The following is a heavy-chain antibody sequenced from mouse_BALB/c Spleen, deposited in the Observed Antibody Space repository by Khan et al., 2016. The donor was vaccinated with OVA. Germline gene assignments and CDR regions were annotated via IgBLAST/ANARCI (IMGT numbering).Heavy chain of an antibody. Sequence: EVQLQESGPGLVKPSQSLSLTCTVTGYSITSDYAWNWIRQFPGNKLEWMGYISYSGSTSYNPSLKSRIAITRDTSKNQFFLQLNSVTTEDTATYYCATDYGSSYYYFDYGGQGTTLTVSS. CDR2: ISYSGST. J-gene: IGHJ2*01. D-gene: IGHD1-1*01. CDR3: ATDYGSSYYYFDY. V-gene: IGHV3-2*02. CDR1: GYSITSDYA.